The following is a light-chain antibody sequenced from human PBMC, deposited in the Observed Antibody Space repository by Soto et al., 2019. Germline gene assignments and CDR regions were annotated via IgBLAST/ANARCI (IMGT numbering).Light chain of an antibody. CDR2: DVS. CDR3: QQYNNWPFS. J-gene: IGKJ5*01. V-gene: IGKV3-15*01. Sequence: DIVMTQSPGTLSVSPGERATLPCRAGQGVTTNFAWYQQKSGQSPRLLIYDVSIRATGVPARFSGTESETDFTLTIRGLQSEDSAVYFGQQYNNWPFSFGQVTRREIK. CDR1: QGVTTN.